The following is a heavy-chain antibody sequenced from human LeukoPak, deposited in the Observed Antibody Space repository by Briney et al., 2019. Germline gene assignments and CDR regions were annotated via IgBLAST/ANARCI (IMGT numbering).Heavy chain of an antibody. CDR2: INHSGST. CDR3: ARALPESGYQKANFDY. V-gene: IGHV4-34*01. CDR1: GGSFSGYY. D-gene: IGHD3-22*01. Sequence: PSETLSLTCAVYGGSFSGYYWSWLRQPPGKGLEWIGEINHSGSTNYNPSLKSRVTISVDTSKNQFSLKLSSVTAADTAVYYCARALPESGYQKANFDYWGQGTLVTVSS. J-gene: IGHJ4*02.